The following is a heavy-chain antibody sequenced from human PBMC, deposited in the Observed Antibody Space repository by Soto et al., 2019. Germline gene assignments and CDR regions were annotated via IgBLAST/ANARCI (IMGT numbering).Heavy chain of an antibody. CDR2: ITSGSYI. V-gene: IGHV3-21*01. CDR1: AFTFSSYT. D-gene: IGHD6-6*01. J-gene: IGHJ6*02. Sequence: GGSLRLSCAGSAFTFSSYTLNWVRQAPGRGLEWVSSITSGSYIYYAESVKGRFTISRDNAENSLFLHMNSLRADDTAVYYCSRGARPHPTYYYAMDVWGQGTTVTVSS. CDR3: SRGARPHPTYYYAMDV.